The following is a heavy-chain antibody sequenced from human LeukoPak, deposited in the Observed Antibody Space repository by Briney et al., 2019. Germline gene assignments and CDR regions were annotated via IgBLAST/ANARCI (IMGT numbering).Heavy chain of an antibody. J-gene: IGHJ4*02. CDR3: ARGFYDILIGKGYFDY. V-gene: IGHV4-59*12. D-gene: IGHD3-9*01. CDR1: GGSIKNYY. CDR2: ISYSGTT. Sequence: SETLSLTCTVSGGSIKNYYWGWIRQPPGKGLEWIGYISYSGTTNYNPSLRSRLAMSVDTSKNQVSLKLRSVTAADTAVYYCARGFYDILIGKGYFDYWGQGKLVTVSS.